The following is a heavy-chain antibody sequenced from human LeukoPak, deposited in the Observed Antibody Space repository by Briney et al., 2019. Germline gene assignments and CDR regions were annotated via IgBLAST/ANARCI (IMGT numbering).Heavy chain of an antibody. J-gene: IGHJ4*02. CDR1: DGSISSGSYY. CDR3: ARAAAAGLDS. CDR2: ISTSGST. Sequence: SETLSLTCTVSDGSISSGSYYWTWIRQPAGKGLEWIGRISTSGSTNYNPSLKSRVTISADTSKNQFSLKPNSVTAADTAVYYCARAAAAGLDSWGQGTLVTVSS. D-gene: IGHD6-13*01. V-gene: IGHV4-61*02.